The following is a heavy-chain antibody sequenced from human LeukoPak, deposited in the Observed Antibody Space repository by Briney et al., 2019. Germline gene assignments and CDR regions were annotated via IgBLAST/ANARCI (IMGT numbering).Heavy chain of an antibody. CDR1: GYSFTSYW. D-gene: IGHD6-19*01. CDR3: ARHKPGIAVAGFPYYYMDV. Sequence: GESLKISCKGSGYSFTSYWIGWVRHMPGKGLEWMGIIYPGDSDTRYSPSFQGQVTISANKSISTAYLQWSSLKASDTAMYYCARHKPGIAVAGFPYYYMDVWGKGTTVTVSS. V-gene: IGHV5-51*01. J-gene: IGHJ6*03. CDR2: IYPGDSDT.